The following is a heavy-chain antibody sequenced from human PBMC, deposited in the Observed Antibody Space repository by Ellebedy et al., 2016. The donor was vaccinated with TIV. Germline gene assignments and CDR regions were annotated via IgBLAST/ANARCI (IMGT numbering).Heavy chain of an antibody. CDR1: GFTFSGYS. Sequence: GESLKISCAASGFTFSGYSMNWVRQAPGKGLEWVSAISGSGGSTYYADSVKGRFTISRDNSKNTLYLQMNSLRAEDTAVYYCAKEDLVLRFLEWLPNFDYWGQGTLVTVSS. D-gene: IGHD3-3*01. J-gene: IGHJ4*02. CDR3: AKEDLVLRFLEWLPNFDY. CDR2: ISGSGGST. V-gene: IGHV3-23*01.